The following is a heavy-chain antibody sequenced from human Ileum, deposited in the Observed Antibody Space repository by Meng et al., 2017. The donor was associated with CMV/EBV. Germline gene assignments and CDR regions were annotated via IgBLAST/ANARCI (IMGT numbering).Heavy chain of an antibody. V-gene: IGHV3-72*01. Sequence: GGSLRLSCAASGFTISDYYIDWVRQAPGKGLEWVGRTRNKARRYTTSYAASVKGRFTISRDDSKNSVFLQMTSLKTEDTAGYYCTRSRRFLDMDVWGHGTTVTVSS. CDR2: TRNKARRYTT. D-gene: IGHD3-3*01. J-gene: IGHJ6*02. CDR1: GFTISDYY. CDR3: TRSRRFLDMDV.